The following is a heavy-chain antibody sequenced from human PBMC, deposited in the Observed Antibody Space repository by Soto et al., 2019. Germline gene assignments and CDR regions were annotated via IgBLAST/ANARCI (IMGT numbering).Heavy chain of an antibody. CDR2: ISTYKGNT. CDR1: GYTFTSYG. Sequence: QVQLVQSGPEVKKPGASVKVSCKTSGYTFTSYGIAWVRQAPGQGLEWMGWISTYKGNTNYAQKDQGKVTMTTDTSTSTAYMELISLRSDDTAVYYCATRSPAFDYWSQVTLVTVAS. CDR3: ATRSPAFDY. J-gene: IGHJ4*02. V-gene: IGHV1-18*01.